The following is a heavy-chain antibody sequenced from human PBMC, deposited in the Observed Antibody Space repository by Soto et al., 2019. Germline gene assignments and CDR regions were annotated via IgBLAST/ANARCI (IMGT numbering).Heavy chain of an antibody. V-gene: IGHV5-51*01. CDR2: IYPGDSDT. Sequence: LGESLKISCKTSGYNFTNYWIAWVRQMPGKGPEWMGIIYPGDSDTRSNPSFQGQVTISADRSTSTAYLQLSGLKASDTAMYFCAKRSQISTGWYDYWGQGTLVTVSS. J-gene: IGHJ4*02. CDR1: GYNFTNYW. D-gene: IGHD6-19*01. CDR3: AKRSQISTGWYDY.